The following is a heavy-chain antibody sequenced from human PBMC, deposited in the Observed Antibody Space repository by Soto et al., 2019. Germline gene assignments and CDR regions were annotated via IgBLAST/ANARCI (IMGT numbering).Heavy chain of an antibody. Sequence: EVQLVQSGAEVKKPGESLRISCKGSGYSFTSYWISWVRQMPGKGLEWMGRIDPSDSYTNYSPSFQGHVTCSADKSISTAYLQWTSLKASDTAMYYCALLPAVPYYDFWSGYPNLKYYYYYYGMDVWGQGTTVTVSS. J-gene: IGHJ6*02. D-gene: IGHD3-3*01. CDR3: ALLPAVPYYDFWSGYPNLKYYYYYYGMDV. CDR1: GYSFTSYW. V-gene: IGHV5-10-1*03. CDR2: IDPSDSYT.